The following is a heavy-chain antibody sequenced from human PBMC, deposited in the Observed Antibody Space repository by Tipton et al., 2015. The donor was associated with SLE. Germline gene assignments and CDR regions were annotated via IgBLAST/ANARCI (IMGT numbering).Heavy chain of an antibody. CDR3: ARTRQQLDGDYYYYMDV. CDR2: IYYDETT. Sequence: TLSLTCTVSGDSIRNENYYWGWFRQPPGKGLEWIAAIYYDETTYYKTSLDSRATISVDMSKNQFSLNLRSVTATDTAVYFCARTRQQLDGDYYYYMDVWGKGTTVIVSS. V-gene: IGHV4-39*01. D-gene: IGHD6-13*01. J-gene: IGHJ6*03. CDR1: GDSIRNENYY.